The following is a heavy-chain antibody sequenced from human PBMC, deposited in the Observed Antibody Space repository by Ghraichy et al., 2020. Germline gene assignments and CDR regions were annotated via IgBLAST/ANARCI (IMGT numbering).Heavy chain of an antibody. CDR2: ISAYNGNT. Sequence: ASVKVSCKASGYTFTSYGISWVRQAPGQGLEWMGWISAYNGNTNYAQKLQGRVTMTTDTSTSTAYMELRSLRSDDTAVYYCARDRGRYCSSTSCYTYYYYMDVWGKGTTFTVSS. V-gene: IGHV1-18*01. CDR1: GYTFTSYG. CDR3: ARDRGRYCSSTSCYTYYYYMDV. D-gene: IGHD2-2*02. J-gene: IGHJ6*03.